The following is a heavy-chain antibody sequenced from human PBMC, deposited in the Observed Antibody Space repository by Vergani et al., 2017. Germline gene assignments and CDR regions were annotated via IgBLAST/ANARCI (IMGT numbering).Heavy chain of an antibody. CDR2: INPNSGGT. V-gene: IGHV1-2*02. Sequence: QVQLVQSGAEVKKPGASVKVPCKASGYTFTGYYMHWVRQAPGQGLEWMGWINPNSGGTNYAQKFQGRVTMTRDTSISTAYMELSRLGSDNTAVYYCARALESLRARSDPWGQGTLVTVSS. CDR3: ARALESLRARSDP. CDR1: GYTFTGYY. J-gene: IGHJ5*02.